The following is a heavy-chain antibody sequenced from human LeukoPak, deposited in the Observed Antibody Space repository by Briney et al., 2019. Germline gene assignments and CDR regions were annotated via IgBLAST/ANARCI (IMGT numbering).Heavy chain of an antibody. D-gene: IGHD3-10*01. CDR2: INPTGTTT. J-gene: IGHJ5*02. Sequence: ASVKVSCKASGYTFINNWMHWVRQAPGQGLEWVGLINPTGTTTLYAQKFQGRVTLTRDMSTSADYMELRSLKSEDTAVYYCARDNSVGDIAWWFDPWGQGTLVTVSS. CDR1: GYTFINNW. CDR3: ARDNSVGDIAWWFDP. V-gene: IGHV1-46*01.